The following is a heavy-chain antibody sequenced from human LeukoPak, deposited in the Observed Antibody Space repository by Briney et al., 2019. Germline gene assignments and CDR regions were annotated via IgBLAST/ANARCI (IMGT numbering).Heavy chain of an antibody. CDR2: ISGSGDKT. CDR3: AREAAVRGTSPLIDY. D-gene: IGHD1/OR15-1a*01. CDR1: GFTFTSFT. V-gene: IGHV3-23*01. Sequence: PGGSLRLSCAASGFTFTSFTMDWVRQAPGKGLEWLSAISGSGDKTYYADSVKGRFTISRDNSRNTLHLQMQSLRAEDTAVYYCAREAAVRGTSPLIDYWGQGTLVTVSS. J-gene: IGHJ4*02.